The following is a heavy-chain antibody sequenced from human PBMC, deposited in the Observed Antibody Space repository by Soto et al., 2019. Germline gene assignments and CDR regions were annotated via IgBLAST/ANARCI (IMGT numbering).Heavy chain of an antibody. D-gene: IGHD3-10*02. CDR1: RGAFGDYW. J-gene: IGHJ5*01. Sequence: EVQLVESGGGLVQPGGSLRLSCEASRGAFGDYWMHWVRQAPGKGLVWVSRINRDANDIIYADSVKGRFTASRDNAKNMVFLRMNSLRVEDAAVYYCARDVPPSWCDSWGQGTLVTVSS. V-gene: IGHV3-74*01. CDR3: ARDVPPSWCDS. CDR2: INRDANDI.